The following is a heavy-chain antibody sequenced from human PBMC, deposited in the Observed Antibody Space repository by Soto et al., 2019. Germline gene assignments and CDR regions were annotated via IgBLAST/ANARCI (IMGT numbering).Heavy chain of an antibody. J-gene: IGHJ6*02. CDR3: ARGGGYCTSTSCYYYGMDV. Sequence: GGSLRLSCVASGFTFSSYDMHWVRQATGKGLEWVSGIGPASAPYYPGSVKGRFTISRENAKNSLYLQMNSLRAGDTAVYYCARGGGYCTSTSCYYYGMDVWGQGTTVTVSS. D-gene: IGHD2-2*01. CDR1: GFTFSSYD. V-gene: IGHV3-13*05. CDR2: IGPASAP.